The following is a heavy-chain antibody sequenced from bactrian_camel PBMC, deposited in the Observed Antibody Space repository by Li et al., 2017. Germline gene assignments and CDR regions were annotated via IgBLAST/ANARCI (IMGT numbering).Heavy chain of an antibody. J-gene: IGHJ6*01. CDR3: AARGPYCYTKLSVRDFTY. CDR1: GVTYR. D-gene: IGHD2*01. CDR2: VATSDEIT. V-gene: IGHV3-3*01. Sequence: VQLVESGGGSVQAGGSLRLSCAVSGVTYRWGWFRQAPGKEREGVAVVATSDEITDISDSVKGRFTISQDNAKNTVYLQMNSLKPEDTAIYYCAARGPYCYTKLSVRDFTYWGQGTQVTVS.